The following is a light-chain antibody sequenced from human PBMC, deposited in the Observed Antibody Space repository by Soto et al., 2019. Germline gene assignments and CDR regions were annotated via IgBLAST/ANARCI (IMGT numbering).Light chain of an antibody. CDR3: QQRGNWPPT. CDR1: QSISSF. J-gene: IGKJ3*01. Sequence: EIVLTQSPATLSLSPGERATLSCRASQSISSFLAWYQQKPGQPPRLLIYDASNRATGIPARFSGSGSGTDFILTISSLEPEDFAVYYCQQRGNWPPTFGPGTKVDIK. CDR2: DAS. V-gene: IGKV3-11*01.